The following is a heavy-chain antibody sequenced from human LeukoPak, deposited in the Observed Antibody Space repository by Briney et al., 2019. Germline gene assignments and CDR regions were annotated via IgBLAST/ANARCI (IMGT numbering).Heavy chain of an antibody. V-gene: IGHV4-4*02. CDR3: ARDDTGVIRGIRFHY. CDR1: GASISSGYW. Sequence: PSETLSLTCAVSGASISSGYWWSWVRQAPGKGLQWIGEIYHSGSTNHNPSLKSRVTISVDKSKSQFSLNLNSVTAADTAVYYCARDDTGVIRGIRFHYWGQGTLATVSS. J-gene: IGHJ4*02. CDR2: IYHSGST. D-gene: IGHD3-10*01.